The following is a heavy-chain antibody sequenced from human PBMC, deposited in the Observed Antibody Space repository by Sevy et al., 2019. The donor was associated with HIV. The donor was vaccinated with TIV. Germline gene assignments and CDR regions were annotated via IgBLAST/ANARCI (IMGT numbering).Heavy chain of an antibody. CDR2: IYHTGPT. Sequence: SETLSLTCAVSGGSISSGLYSWNWLRQPPGKGLEWIGYIYHTGPTYYNPTLKSRVTISEDTSKDQFSLRLNSVTAADTAVYYCARDSGDYPYYFDHWGQGTLVTVSS. CDR1: GGSISSGLYS. CDR3: ARDSGDYPYYFDH. D-gene: IGHD4-17*01. V-gene: IGHV4-30-2*01. J-gene: IGHJ4*02.